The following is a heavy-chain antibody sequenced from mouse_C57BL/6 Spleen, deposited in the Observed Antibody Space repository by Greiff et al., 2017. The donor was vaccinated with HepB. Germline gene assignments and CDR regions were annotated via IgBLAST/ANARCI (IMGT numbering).Heavy chain of an antibody. CDR2: IDPENGDT. V-gene: IGHV14-4*01. CDR1: GFNIKDDY. Sequence: EVKLQESGAELVRPGASVKLSCTASGFNIKDDYMHWVKQRPEQGLEWIGWIDPENGDTEYASKFQGKATITADTSSNTAYLQLSSLTSEDTAVYYCTTGGLRRRGYAMDYWGQGTSVTVSS. CDR3: TTGGLRRRGYAMDY. J-gene: IGHJ4*01. D-gene: IGHD2-4*01.